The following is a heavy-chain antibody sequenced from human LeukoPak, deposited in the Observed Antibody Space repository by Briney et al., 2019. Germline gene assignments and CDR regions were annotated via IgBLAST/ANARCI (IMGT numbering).Heavy chain of an antibody. V-gene: IGHV3-7*01. Sequence: PGGSLRLSCTASGFTFSSYWMSWVRQAPGKGLEWVANIKKDGSEKYYVDSVKGRFTISRDNAKTSLYLQMNSLRAEDTAVYYCAKVRGAWFGEPFDYWGQGTLVTVSS. CDR2: IKKDGSEK. CDR3: AKVRGAWFGEPFDY. J-gene: IGHJ4*02. D-gene: IGHD3-10*01. CDR1: GFTFSSYW.